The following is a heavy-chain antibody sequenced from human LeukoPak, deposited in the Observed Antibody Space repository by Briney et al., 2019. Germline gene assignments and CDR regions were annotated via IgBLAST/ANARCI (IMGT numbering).Heavy chain of an antibody. D-gene: IGHD3-10*01. CDR1: GGSISSSSYY. Sequence: SETLSLTCTVSGGSISSSSYYWGWIRQPPGKGLEWIGSIYYSGSTYYNPSLKSRVTISVDTSKNQFSLKLSSVTAADTAVYYCARDIGGSGSYFPSYRGQGTLVTVSS. CDR3: ARDIGGSGSYFPSY. CDR2: IYYSGST. J-gene: IGHJ4*02. V-gene: IGHV4-39*07.